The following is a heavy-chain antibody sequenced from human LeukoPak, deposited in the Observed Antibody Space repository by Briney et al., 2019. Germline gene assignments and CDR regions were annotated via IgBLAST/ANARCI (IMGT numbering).Heavy chain of an antibody. CDR3: TRESGSYHGNDY. V-gene: IGHV1-2*06. CDR2: INPNNGGT. D-gene: IGHD1-26*01. Sequence: ASVKVSCKASGFTFTDYYIHWVRQAPGQGLEWMGRINPNNGGTNYAQKFQGRVTMTGDTSISTAYMELSSLRSDDTAVYYCTRESGSYHGNDYWGQGTLVTVSS. J-gene: IGHJ4*02. CDR1: GFTFTDYY.